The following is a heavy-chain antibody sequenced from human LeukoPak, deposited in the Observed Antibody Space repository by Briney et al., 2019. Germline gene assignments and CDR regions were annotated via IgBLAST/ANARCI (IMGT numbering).Heavy chain of an antibody. CDR3: AKDPPSITMIVVAIP. J-gene: IGHJ5*02. CDR2: IRYDGSTE. Sequence: GGSLRLSCSASGFMFSSYGMHWVRQAPGKGLEWVALIRYDGSTEYYADSVKGRFTISRDNSKNTLYPQMNSLRAEDTAVYYCAKDPPSITMIVVAIPWGQGTLVTVSS. D-gene: IGHD3-22*01. V-gene: IGHV3-30*02. CDR1: GFMFSSYG.